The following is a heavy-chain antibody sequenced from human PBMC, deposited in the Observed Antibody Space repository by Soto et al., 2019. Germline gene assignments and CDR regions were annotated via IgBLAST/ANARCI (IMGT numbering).Heavy chain of an antibody. CDR3: AREAVTDGYFDY. V-gene: IGHV4-31*03. CDR1: GVSISSGGYY. J-gene: IGHJ4*02. CDR2: IYYSGST. Sequence: QVQLQESGPGLVKPSQTLSLTCTVSGVSISSGGYYWSWIRQHPGKGLEWIGYIYYSGSTYYHPSLKRRVTISVDTSKNQFSLKLSSVTAADTAVYYCAREAVTDGYFDYWGQGTLVTVSS. D-gene: IGHD4-17*01.